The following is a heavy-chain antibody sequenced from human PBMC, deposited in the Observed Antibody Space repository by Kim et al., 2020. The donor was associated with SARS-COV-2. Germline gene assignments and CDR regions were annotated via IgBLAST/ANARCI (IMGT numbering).Heavy chain of an antibody. J-gene: IGHJ4*02. CDR3: ARDLYGGSYSDY. CDR1: GFTFSSYG. Sequence: GGSLRLSCAASGFTFSSYGMHWVRQAPGKGLEWVSVIWYDGSNKYYADSVKGRFTISRDNSKNTLYLQMNSLRAEDTAVYYCARDLYGGSYSDYWGQGTLVTVSS. D-gene: IGHD1-26*01. CDR2: IWYDGSNK. V-gene: IGHV3-33*01.